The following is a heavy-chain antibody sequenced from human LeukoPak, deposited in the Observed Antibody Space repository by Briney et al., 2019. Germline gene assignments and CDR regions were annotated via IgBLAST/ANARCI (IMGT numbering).Heavy chain of an antibody. Sequence: SETLSLTCTVSGGSISRYYWSWIRQPAGKGLEWIGRIYTSGWTNYNPCLKSQVTMSVDTSKNQFSLKLSSVTAADTAVYYCARDTHTYCSSTSCYDHYYYYYMDVWGKGTTVTVSS. J-gene: IGHJ6*03. D-gene: IGHD2-2*01. V-gene: IGHV4-4*07. CDR1: GGSISRYY. CDR2: IYTSGWT. CDR3: ARDTHTYCSSTSCYDHYYYYYMDV.